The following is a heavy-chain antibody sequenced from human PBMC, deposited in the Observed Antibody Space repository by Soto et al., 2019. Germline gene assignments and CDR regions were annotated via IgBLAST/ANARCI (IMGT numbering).Heavy chain of an antibody. D-gene: IGHD6-19*01. Sequence: QVQLQQSGPGLVEPSGTLSLTCAVSGGSVNSPKWWNWVRQPPETGLEWIGEMHHSGSSNYNPSLKTRLTLSVDKSNNELSMNLNSVTAADTAIYYCGRANSSGSPIDSWGQGILVTVSS. CDR3: GRANSSGSPIDS. CDR1: GGSVNSPKW. CDR2: MHHSGSS. V-gene: IGHV4-4*02. J-gene: IGHJ4*02.